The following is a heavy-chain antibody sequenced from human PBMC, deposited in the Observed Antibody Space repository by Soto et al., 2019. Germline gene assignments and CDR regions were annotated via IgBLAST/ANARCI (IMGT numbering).Heavy chain of an antibody. CDR2: MNPNSGNT. Sequence: ASVKVSCKASGYTFTSYDINWVRQATGQGLEWMGWMNPNSGNTGYAQKFQGRVTMTRNTSISTAYMELSSLRSEDTAVYYCARGAARQTSKYYDFWSGYRNWFDPWGQGTLVTVS. D-gene: IGHD3-3*01. CDR1: GYTFTSYD. CDR3: ARGAARQTSKYYDFWSGYRNWFDP. V-gene: IGHV1-8*01. J-gene: IGHJ5*02.